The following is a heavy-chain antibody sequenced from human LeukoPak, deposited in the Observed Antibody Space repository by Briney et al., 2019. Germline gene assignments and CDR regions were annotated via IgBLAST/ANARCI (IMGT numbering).Heavy chain of an antibody. D-gene: IGHD4-11*01. CDR3: ARDTPYSNPTNYTDV. J-gene: IGHJ6*03. CDR1: GFTFSSYN. V-gene: IGHV3-48*01. CDR2: ISSSSSTI. Sequence: PGGSLRLSCAASGFTFSSYNMNWVRQAPGKGLEWVSYISSSSSTIYYADSVKGRFTISRDNAKNSLYLQMNSLRAEDTAVYYCARDTPYSNPTNYTDVWGKGTTVTVSS.